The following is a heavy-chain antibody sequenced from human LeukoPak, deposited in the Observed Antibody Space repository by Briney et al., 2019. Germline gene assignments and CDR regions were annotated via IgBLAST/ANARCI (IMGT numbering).Heavy chain of an antibody. Sequence: SETLSLTCTVSGYSISSGYYWGWIRQPPGKGLEWIGSIYYSGSTYYNPSLKSRVTISVDTSKNQFSLKLSSVTAADTAVYYCARVSMIVVNQVEENVGDNWFDPWGQGTLVTVSS. CDR2: IYYSGST. V-gene: IGHV4-38-2*02. CDR1: GYSISSGYY. CDR3: ARVSMIVVNQVEENVGDNWFDP. D-gene: IGHD3-22*01. J-gene: IGHJ5*02.